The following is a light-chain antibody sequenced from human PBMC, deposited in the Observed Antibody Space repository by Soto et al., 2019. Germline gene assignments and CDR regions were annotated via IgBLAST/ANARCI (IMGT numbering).Light chain of an antibody. CDR3: CSSAGRYTWV. V-gene: IGLV2-11*01. J-gene: IGLJ1*01. CDR1: RSDVGGYNY. Sequence: QSVLTQPRSVSGSLGQSVTISCAGTRSDVGGYNYVSWYQQPPGTAPKLMIYEVSKRPSGVPDRFSGSKSGNTASLTISGIQSEDEGDYYCCSSAGRYTWVFGTGTKVTVL. CDR2: EVS.